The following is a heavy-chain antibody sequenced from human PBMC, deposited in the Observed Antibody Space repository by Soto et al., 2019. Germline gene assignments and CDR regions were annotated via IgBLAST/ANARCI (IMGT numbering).Heavy chain of an antibody. CDR3: ANLNYGSGSYDDQDAFDI. CDR2: ISGSGGST. V-gene: IGHV3-23*01. J-gene: IGHJ3*02. Sequence: GGSLRLSRAASGFTFSSYAMSWVRQAPGKGLEWVSAISGSGGSTYYADSVKGRFTISRDNSKNTLYLQMNSLRAEDTAVYYCANLNYGSGSYDDQDAFDIWGQGTMVTVSS. D-gene: IGHD3-10*01. CDR1: GFTFSSYA.